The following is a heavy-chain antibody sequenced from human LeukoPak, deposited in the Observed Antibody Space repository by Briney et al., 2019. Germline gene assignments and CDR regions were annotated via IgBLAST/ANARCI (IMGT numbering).Heavy chain of an antibody. V-gene: IGHV4-59*01. CDR1: GGSISSYY. Sequence: SETLSLTCTVSGGSISSYYWSWIRQPPGKGLEWIGYIYYSGSTNYNPSLKSRVTISVGTSKNQFSLKLSSVTAADTAVYYCARDLGITGTDYYYYMDVWGKGTTVTVSS. CDR3: ARDLGITGTDYYYYMDV. CDR2: IYYSGST. J-gene: IGHJ6*03. D-gene: IGHD1-20*01.